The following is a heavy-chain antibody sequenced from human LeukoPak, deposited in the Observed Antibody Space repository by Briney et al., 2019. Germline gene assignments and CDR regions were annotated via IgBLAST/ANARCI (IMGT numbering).Heavy chain of an antibody. V-gene: IGHV4-59*01. CDR3: ARGDNYGLTYFFDY. J-gene: IGHJ4*02. CDR2: MYYSGST. Sequence: PSETLSLTCTVSGGSISSYYWSWIRQPPGKGLEWIGYMYYSGSTNYNPSLKSRVPISVDTSKNQFSLKLTSVTAADTAVYYCARGDNYGLTYFFDYWGQGTLVTVSS. D-gene: IGHD5-24*01. CDR1: GGSISSYY.